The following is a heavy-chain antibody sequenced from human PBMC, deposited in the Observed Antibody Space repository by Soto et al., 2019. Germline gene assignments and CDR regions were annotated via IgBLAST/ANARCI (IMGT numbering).Heavy chain of an antibody. V-gene: IGHV3-49*03. J-gene: IGHJ4*02. CDR1: GFTFGDYA. CDR3: ARDVYSSGWYRDY. Sequence: GGSLRLSCTASGFTFGDYAVSWFRQAPGKGLEWVGFIRSKAYGGTTEYAPSVKGRFSIPRDDSKSIAYLQMNSLKSEDTALYYCARDVYSSGWYRDYWGQGTLVTVSS. D-gene: IGHD6-19*01. CDR2: IRSKAYGGTT.